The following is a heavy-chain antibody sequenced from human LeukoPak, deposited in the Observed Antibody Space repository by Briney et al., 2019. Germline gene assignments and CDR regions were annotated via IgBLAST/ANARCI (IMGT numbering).Heavy chain of an antibody. CDR2: IFVGGST. CDR3: ARDGAYCGGDCYSDY. Sequence: GGSLRLSCAASGFTVSSNYMSWVRQAPGKGLEWVSDIFVGGSTHYADSVKGRFTISRDNSKNTMYLQINSLRAEDTAVYYCARDGAYCGGDCYSDYWGQGTLASVSS. CDR1: GFTVSSNY. V-gene: IGHV3-53*01. D-gene: IGHD2-21*02. J-gene: IGHJ4*02.